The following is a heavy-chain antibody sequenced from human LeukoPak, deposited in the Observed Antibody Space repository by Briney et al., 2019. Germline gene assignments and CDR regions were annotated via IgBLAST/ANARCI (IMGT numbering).Heavy chain of an antibody. J-gene: IGHJ4*02. CDR3: ASPGGGTLGY. V-gene: IGHV4-34*01. D-gene: IGHD2-15*01. CDR1: GGSFSGYY. Sequence: SETLSLTCAVYGGSFSGYYWSWIRQPPGKGLEWIGETNHSGSTNYNPSLKSRVTISVDTSKNQFSLKLSSVTAADTAVYYCASPGGGTLGYWGQGTLVTVSS. CDR2: TNHSGST.